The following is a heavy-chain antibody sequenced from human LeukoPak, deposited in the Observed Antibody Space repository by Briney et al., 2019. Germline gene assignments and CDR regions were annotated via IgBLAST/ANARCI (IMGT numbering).Heavy chain of an antibody. CDR3: ARGPYSSSFNWFDP. V-gene: IGHV4-59*01. CDR1: GGSISSYY. D-gene: IGHD6-6*01. CDR2: IYYSGST. J-gene: IGHJ5*02. Sequence: PSETLPLTCTVSGGSISSYYWSWIRQPPGKGLEWIGYIYYSGSTNYNPSLKSRVTISVDTSKNQFSLKLSSVTAADTAVYYCARGPYSSSFNWFDPWGQGTLVTVSS.